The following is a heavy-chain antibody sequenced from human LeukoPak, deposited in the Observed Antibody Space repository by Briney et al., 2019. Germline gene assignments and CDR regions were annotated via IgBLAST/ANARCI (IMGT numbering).Heavy chain of an antibody. CDR2: IYYSGST. J-gene: IGHJ5*02. D-gene: IGHD2-8*01. Sequence: SETLSLTCTVSGGSISSSSYYWGWIRQPPGNGLEWIGSIYYSGSTYYNPSLKSRVTISVDTSKNQFSLKLSSVTAADTAVYYCATSPGGVNNWFDPWGQGTLVTVSS. V-gene: IGHV4-39*07. CDR1: GGSISSSSYY. CDR3: ATSPGGVNNWFDP.